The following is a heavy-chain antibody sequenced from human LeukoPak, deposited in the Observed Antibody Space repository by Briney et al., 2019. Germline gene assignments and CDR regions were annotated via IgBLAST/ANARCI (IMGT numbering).Heavy chain of an antibody. J-gene: IGHJ3*02. V-gene: IGHV3-30-3*01. CDR1: GFTFSTYF. Sequence: GGSLRLSCAASGFTFSTYFMLWVRQAPGKGLEWVADIASDRSHTFYVESVKGRFTISRDNSKNTLYSQMNSLRAEDTAVYFCARERQDTILHSGAFDIWGQGTMVTVSS. CDR3: ARERQDTILHSGAFDI. CDR2: IASDRSHT. D-gene: IGHD2-21*01.